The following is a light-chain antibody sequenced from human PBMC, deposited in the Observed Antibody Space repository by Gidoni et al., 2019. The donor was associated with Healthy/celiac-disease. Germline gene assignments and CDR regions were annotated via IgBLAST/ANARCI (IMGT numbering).Light chain of an antibody. CDR1: QSVLYSSNNKNY. CDR2: WAS. Sequence: DIVMTQSPDSLAVSLGERATINCKSSQSVLYSSNNKNYLAWYQQKPGQPPKLLIYWASTRESGVPDRFSGSGSGTDFTLTISSLQAEDVAVYYCQQYYSTPPRTFGQGTKVEIQ. J-gene: IGKJ1*01. CDR3: QQYYSTPPRT. V-gene: IGKV4-1*01.